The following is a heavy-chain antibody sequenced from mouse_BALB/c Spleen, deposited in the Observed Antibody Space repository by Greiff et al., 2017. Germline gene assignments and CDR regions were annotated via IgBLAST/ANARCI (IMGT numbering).Heavy chain of an antibody. Sequence: VQLKESGPELVKPGASVKISCKASGYAFSSSWMNWVKQRPGQGLEWIGRIYPGDGDTNYNGKFKGKATLTADKSSSTAYMQLSSLTSVDSAVYFCARAGTITTVVPFAYWGQGTLVTVSA. J-gene: IGHJ3*01. D-gene: IGHD1-1*01. CDR3: ARAGTITTVVPFAY. CDR1: GYAFSSSW. CDR2: IYPGDGDT. V-gene: IGHV1-82*01.